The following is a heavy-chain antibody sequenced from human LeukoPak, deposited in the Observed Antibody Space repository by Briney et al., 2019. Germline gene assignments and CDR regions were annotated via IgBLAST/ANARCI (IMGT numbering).Heavy chain of an antibody. CDR3: ARAQHSGYERYQYYFDY. J-gene: IGHJ4*02. CDR2: INSDGSST. D-gene: IGHD5-12*01. CDR1: GFTFSSYW. V-gene: IGHV3-74*01. Sequence: GGSLRLSCAASGFTFSSYWMHWVRQAPGKGLVWVSRINSDGSSTNYADSVKGRFTISRDNAKNTLYLQMNSLRAEDTAVYYCARAQHSGYERYQYYFDYWGQGTLVTVSS.